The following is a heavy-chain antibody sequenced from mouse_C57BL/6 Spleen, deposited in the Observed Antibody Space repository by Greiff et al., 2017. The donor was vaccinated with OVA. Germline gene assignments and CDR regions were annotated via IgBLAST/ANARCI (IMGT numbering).Heavy chain of an antibody. CDR3: ARSPTLEVYFDY. CDR1: GYTFTDYY. J-gene: IGHJ2*01. V-gene: IGHV1-26*01. Sequence: EVQLQQSGPELVKPGASVKISCKASGYTFTDYYMNWVKQSHGKSLEWIGDINPNNGGTSYNQKFKGKATLTVDKSSSTAYMELRSLTSEDSAVYYCARSPTLEVYFDYWGQGTTLTVSS. D-gene: IGHD2-10*02. CDR2: INPNNGGT.